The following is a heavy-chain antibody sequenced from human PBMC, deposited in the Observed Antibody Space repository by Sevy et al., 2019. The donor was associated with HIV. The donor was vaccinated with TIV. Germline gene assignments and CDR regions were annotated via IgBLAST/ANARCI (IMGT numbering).Heavy chain of an antibody. D-gene: IGHD2-2*01. CDR1: GGTFSSYA. CDR3: ARAVGYCSSTSCHWFDP. V-gene: IGHV1-69*13. J-gene: IGHJ5*02. Sequence: ASVKVSCKASGGTFSSYAISWVRQAPGQGLEWMGGIIPIFGTANYAQKFQGRVTITADESTSTAYMELSSLRSEDTAVYYCARAVGYCSSTSCHWFDPWGQGTLVTVSS. CDR2: IIPIFGTA.